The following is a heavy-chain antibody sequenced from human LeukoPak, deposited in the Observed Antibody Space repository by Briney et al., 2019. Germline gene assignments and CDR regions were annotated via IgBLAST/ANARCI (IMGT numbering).Heavy chain of an antibody. V-gene: IGHV3-53*01. Sequence: GGSLRLSCAASGFTVSSNYMSWVRQAPGKGLEWVSVIYSGGNTYYADSVKGRFTISRDNSKNTLYLQMNSLRAEDTAVYYCASRGYCSSGSCYSPLSFGYWGQGTLVTVSS. D-gene: IGHD2-15*01. CDR2: IYSGGNT. CDR3: ASRGYCSSGSCYSPLSFGY. CDR1: GFTVSSNY. J-gene: IGHJ4*02.